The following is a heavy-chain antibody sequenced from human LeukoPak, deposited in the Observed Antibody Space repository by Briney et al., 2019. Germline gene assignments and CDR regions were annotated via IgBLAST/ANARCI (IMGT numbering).Heavy chain of an antibody. CDR2: INHSGST. D-gene: IGHD2-2*01. J-gene: IGHJ5*02. CDR1: GYSISSGYY. Sequence: SETLSLTCAVSGYSISSGYYWGWIRQPPGKGLEWIGSINHSGSTNYNPSLKSRVTISVDTSKNQFSLKLSSVTAADTAVYYCARGKRTWPIVVVPAKGHWFDPWGQGTLVTVSS. V-gene: IGHV4-38-2*01. CDR3: ARGKRTWPIVVVPAKGHWFDP.